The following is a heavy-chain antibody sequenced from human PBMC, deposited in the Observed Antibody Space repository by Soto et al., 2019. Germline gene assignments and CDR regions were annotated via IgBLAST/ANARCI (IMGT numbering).Heavy chain of an antibody. CDR3: ARGDSTDCSNGVCSFFYNHDMDV. D-gene: IGHD2-8*01. J-gene: IGHJ6*02. CDR2: INPKSGGT. Sequence: ASVKVSFKASGYSFTDYHIHWVRQAPGQGLEWLGRINPKSGGTSTAQKFQGWVTMTTDTSISTASMELTRLTSDDTAIYYCARGDSTDCSNGVCSFFYNHDMDVWGQGTTVTVS. CDR1: GYSFTDYH. V-gene: IGHV1-2*04.